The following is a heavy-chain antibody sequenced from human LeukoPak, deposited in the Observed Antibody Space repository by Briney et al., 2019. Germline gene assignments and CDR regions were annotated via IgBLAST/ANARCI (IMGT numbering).Heavy chain of an antibody. Sequence: ASVKVSCKASGYTFTRYGITWVRQAPGQGLEWMAWISVYNGYTNYAEKFQGRVAMTTDTSTSTAYMELRSLRSDDTAVYYCARVEKIAVGGRDYFDYWGQGTLVPVSS. D-gene: IGHD6-19*01. CDR3: ARVEKIAVGGRDYFDY. CDR2: ISVYNGYT. V-gene: IGHV1-18*01. CDR1: GYTFTRYG. J-gene: IGHJ4*02.